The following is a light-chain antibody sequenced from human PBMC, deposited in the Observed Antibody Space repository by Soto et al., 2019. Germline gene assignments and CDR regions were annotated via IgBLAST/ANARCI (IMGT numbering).Light chain of an antibody. CDR3: QQHNNCPRT. CDR2: SAS. CDR1: QSVSSD. Sequence: EIVMTQSPATLSVSPGERATLSCRASQSVSSDLAWYHQKPGQAPRLLIYSASTRATGIPARFSGSGSGTEFTLTINSLQSEDFAVCYYQQHNNCPRTFGQGTKVDIK. J-gene: IGKJ1*01. V-gene: IGKV3-15*01.